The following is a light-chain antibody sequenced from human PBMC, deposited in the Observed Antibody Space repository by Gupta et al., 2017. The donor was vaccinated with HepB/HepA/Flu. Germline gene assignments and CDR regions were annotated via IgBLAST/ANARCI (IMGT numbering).Light chain of an antibody. V-gene: IGKV1-9*01. CDR2: AAS. Sequence: IHLTQSPSFLSASVGDRVTITCRASQGINRFLAWYQQKPGNAPKLLIYAASVLQSGVPSRFSGSGSGTEFTLTISSLQPEDFATYYCQQRNTSPLTFGGGTKVEIK. CDR3: QQRNTSPLT. CDR1: QGINRF. J-gene: IGKJ4*01.